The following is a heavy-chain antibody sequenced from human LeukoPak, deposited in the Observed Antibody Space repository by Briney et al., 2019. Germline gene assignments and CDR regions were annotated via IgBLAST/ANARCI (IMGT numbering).Heavy chain of an antibody. CDR2: IYYSGST. CDR3: ASFHPGYFDINGYYYPLPPIDY. Sequence: SETLSLTCTVSGDSISSSSYYWGWIRQPPGKGLEWIGSIYYSGSTYYSPSLKSRVTISVDTSKNQFSLKLSSVTAADTAVYYCASFHPGYFDINGYYYPLPPIDYWGQGTLVTVSS. D-gene: IGHD3-22*01. J-gene: IGHJ4*02. CDR1: GDSISSSSYY. V-gene: IGHV4-39*01.